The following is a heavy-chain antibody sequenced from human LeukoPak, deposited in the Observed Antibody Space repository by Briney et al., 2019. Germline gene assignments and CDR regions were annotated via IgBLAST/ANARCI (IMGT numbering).Heavy chain of an antibody. CDR3: AHGTVYQLDY. CDR2: IVGGAGGT. V-gene: IGHV3-23*01. D-gene: IGHD2-2*01. CDR1: GFSFSSHG. Sequence: QSGGSLRLSCAASGFSFSSHGMSWVRQAPGKGLEWVAGIVGGAGGTYYADSVKGRFTISRENSKNTLYLQMNSLRAEDTAVYYCAHGTVYQLDYWGQGTLVTVSS. J-gene: IGHJ4*02.